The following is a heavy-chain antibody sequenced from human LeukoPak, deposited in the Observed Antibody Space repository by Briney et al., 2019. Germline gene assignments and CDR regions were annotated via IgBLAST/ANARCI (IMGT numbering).Heavy chain of an antibody. CDR1: GGSISSYY. D-gene: IGHD4-23*01. V-gene: IGHV4-59*08. J-gene: IGHJ5*02. CDR3: ARRLIGYGGNANWFDP. CDR2: IYYTGST. Sequence: SETLSLTCTVSGGSISSYYWSWIRQPPGKGLEWLGYIYYTGSTNYNPSLKSRVTISVDTSKNQFSLKLSSVTAADTAVYYCARRLIGYGGNANWFDPWGQGTLVTVSS.